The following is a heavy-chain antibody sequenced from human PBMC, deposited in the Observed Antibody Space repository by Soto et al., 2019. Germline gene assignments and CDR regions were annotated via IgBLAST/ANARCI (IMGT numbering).Heavy chain of an antibody. Sequence: GESLKLSCAASGFTFSDYYMSWIRQAPGKGLEWVSIISNSGDTTYYTDSVKGRFTISRDNAKNSLDLQMHSLRAEDTAVYYCARLSRAQGDFWGQGTLVTVSS. J-gene: IGHJ4*02. V-gene: IGHV3-11*01. CDR1: GFTFSDYY. CDR3: ARLSRAQGDF. CDR2: ISNSGDTT.